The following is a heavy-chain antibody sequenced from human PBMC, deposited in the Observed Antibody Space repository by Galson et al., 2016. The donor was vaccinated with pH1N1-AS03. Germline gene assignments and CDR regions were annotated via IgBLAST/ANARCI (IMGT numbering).Heavy chain of an antibody. Sequence: SLRLSCAASGFTFSIYAMSWVRQAPGKGLEWVSTISGSGTGTYYADSVRGRFTISRDNSENTLYLQMNSLRAEDTAVYYCAKRGGLPSKGMTYFDSWGQGTLVPVSS. CDR2: ISGSGTGT. V-gene: IGHV3-23*01. CDR3: AKRGGLPSKGMTYFDS. D-gene: IGHD2-2*01. CDR1: GFTFSIYA. J-gene: IGHJ4*02.